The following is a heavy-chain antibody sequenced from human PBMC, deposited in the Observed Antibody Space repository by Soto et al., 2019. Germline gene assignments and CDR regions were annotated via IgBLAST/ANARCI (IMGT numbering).Heavy chain of an antibody. CDR3: ARWRFLEWLPNYYYYGMDV. D-gene: IGHD3-3*01. Sequence: GGSLRLSCAASGFTFSSYSMNWVRQAPGKGLEWVSSISSSSSYIYYADSVKGRFTISRDNAKNSLYLQMNSLRAEDTAVYYCARWRFLEWLPNYYYYGMDVWGQGTTVTVSS. J-gene: IGHJ6*02. V-gene: IGHV3-21*01. CDR2: ISSSSSYI. CDR1: GFTFSSYS.